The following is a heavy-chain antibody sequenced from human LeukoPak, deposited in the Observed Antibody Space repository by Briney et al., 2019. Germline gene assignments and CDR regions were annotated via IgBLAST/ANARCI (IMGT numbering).Heavy chain of an antibody. V-gene: IGHV3-30*02. CDR2: IRYDGSNK. CDR1: GFTFSSYG. Sequence: GGSLRLSSAASGFTFSSYGMHWVRQAPGKGLEWVAFIRYDGSNKYYADSVKGRFTISRDNSKNTLYLQMSSLRAEDTAVYYCAKDPRVGGNPTDAFDIWGQGTMVTVSS. J-gene: IGHJ3*02. CDR3: AKDPRVGGNPTDAFDI. D-gene: IGHD1-26*01.